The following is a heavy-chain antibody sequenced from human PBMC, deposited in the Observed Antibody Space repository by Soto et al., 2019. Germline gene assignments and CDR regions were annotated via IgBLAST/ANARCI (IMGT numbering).Heavy chain of an antibody. CDR2: MNPNSGNT. CDR1: GYTFTSYD. V-gene: IGHV1-8*01. CDR3: ARRESYYYYYGMDG. Sequence: GASVKVSCKDSGYTFTSYDINWVRQATGQRLEWMGWMNPNSGNTGYAQKFQGRVTMTRNTSISTAYMELSSLRSEDTAVYYCARRESYYYYYGMDGWGQGTTVTVSS. J-gene: IGHJ6*02.